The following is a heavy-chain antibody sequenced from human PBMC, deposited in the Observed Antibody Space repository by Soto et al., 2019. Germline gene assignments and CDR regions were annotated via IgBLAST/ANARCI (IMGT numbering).Heavy chain of an antibody. D-gene: IGHD2-2*02. Sequence: SETLSLTCTVSGGSISSYYWSWIRQPPGKGLEWIGYIYYSGSTNYNPSLKSRVTISVDTSKNQFSLKLSSVTAADTAVYYCARVVVVVPAAIIWFDPWGQGTLVTVSS. CDR2: IYYSGST. J-gene: IGHJ5*02. CDR1: GGSISSYY. V-gene: IGHV4-59*01. CDR3: ARVVVVVPAAIIWFDP.